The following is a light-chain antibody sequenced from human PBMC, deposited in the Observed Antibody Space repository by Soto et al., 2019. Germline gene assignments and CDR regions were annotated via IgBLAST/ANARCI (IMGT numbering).Light chain of an antibody. CDR2: GNN. Sequence: QSVLTQPPSVSGAPGQRVTISCTGSNSNIGVGFAVHWYQQLPGTAPKLLIHGNNNRPSGVPDRFSGSKSDTSASLAITGLQADDEADYYCHSYDSRLNCYVFGTGTKLTVL. CDR1: NSNIGVGFA. CDR3: HSYDSRLNCYV. V-gene: IGLV1-40*01. J-gene: IGLJ1*01.